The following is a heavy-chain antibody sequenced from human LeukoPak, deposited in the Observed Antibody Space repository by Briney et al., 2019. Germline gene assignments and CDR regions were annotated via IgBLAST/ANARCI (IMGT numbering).Heavy chain of an antibody. CDR1: GFTFDDYA. CDR3: VKDKGYIGEDAFDI. Sequence: GGSLRLSCAASGFTFDDYAMHWVRQAPGKGLEWVSGISWKSGSIGYADSVKGRFTISRDNAKNSLYLQMNTLRAEDTALYYCVKDKGYIGEDAFDIWGQGTMVTVSS. D-gene: IGHD3-10*01. J-gene: IGHJ3*02. CDR2: ISWKSGSI. V-gene: IGHV3-9*01.